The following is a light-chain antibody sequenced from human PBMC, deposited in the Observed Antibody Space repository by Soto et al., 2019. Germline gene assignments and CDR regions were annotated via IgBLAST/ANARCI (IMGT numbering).Light chain of an antibody. CDR1: QSVSSY. CDR2: DAS. CDR3: QQRSNWPPFT. Sequence: EIALTHSPGTLSFSAGETATLSCRASQSVSSYLAWYQQKPGQAPRLLIYDASNRATGIPARFSGSGSGTDFTLTISSLEPEDFAVYYCQQRSNWPPFTFGPGTKVDIK. V-gene: IGKV3-11*01. J-gene: IGKJ3*01.